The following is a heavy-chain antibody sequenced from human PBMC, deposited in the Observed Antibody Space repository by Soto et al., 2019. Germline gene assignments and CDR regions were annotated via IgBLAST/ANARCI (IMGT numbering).Heavy chain of an antibody. V-gene: IGHV1-2*04. CDR1: GDSFNDYY. CDR2: INPNGGVT. Sequence: QVQLVQSGAEVRKPGASVTVSCRSSGDSFNDYYIHWVRQAPGQGVEWMGWINPNGGVTKYAQKFQGWVSMHRDTSIRTVYMQLSRLRSDDTAVYYCARESGGATATLDYYYFYMDVWGTGTTVNVYS. D-gene: IGHD5-12*01. CDR3: ARESGGATATLDYYYFYMDV. J-gene: IGHJ6*03.